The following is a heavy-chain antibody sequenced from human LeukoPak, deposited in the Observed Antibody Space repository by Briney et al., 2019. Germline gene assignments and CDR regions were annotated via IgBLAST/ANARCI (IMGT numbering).Heavy chain of an antibody. D-gene: IGHD2-2*01. Sequence: PGGSLRLSCAASGFSFGTYGMSWVRQVPGKGLEWVSGISWNGARTVYADSVKGRFTISRDYAKNSLYLQMNSLRAEDAAVYYCARPPSSTSFSPFDYWGQGTLVTVSS. V-gene: IGHV3-20*04. CDR1: GFSFGTYG. CDR2: ISWNGART. CDR3: ARPPSSTSFSPFDY. J-gene: IGHJ4*02.